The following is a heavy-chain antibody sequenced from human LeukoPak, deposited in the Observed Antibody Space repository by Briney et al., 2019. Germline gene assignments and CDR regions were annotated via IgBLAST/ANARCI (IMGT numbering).Heavy chain of an antibody. D-gene: IGHD3-22*01. CDR3: ARGNSSGYHCDY. CDR2: MNPNSGNT. J-gene: IGHJ4*02. Sequence: ASVKVSCKASGYTFTSYDINWVRQATGQGLEWMGWMNPNSGNTGYAQKFQGRVTITRNTSISTAYMELSSLRSEDTAVYYCARGNSSGYHCDYWGQGTLATVSS. V-gene: IGHV1-8*03. CDR1: GYTFTSYD.